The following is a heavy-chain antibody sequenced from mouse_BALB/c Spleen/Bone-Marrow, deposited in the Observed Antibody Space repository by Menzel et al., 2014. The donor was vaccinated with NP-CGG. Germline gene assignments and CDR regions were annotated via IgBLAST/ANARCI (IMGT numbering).Heavy chain of an antibody. Sequence: EVQLQQSGAELVKPGASVKLSCTASGFNIKDTYMHWVKQRPEQGLEWIGRIDLANGNTKYDPKFQGKATITADTSSNTAYLQLSSLTSEDTAVYSCAFYYYGSSLFAYWGQGTLVTVSA. CDR1: GFNIKDTY. CDR2: IDLANGNT. V-gene: IGHV14-3*02. D-gene: IGHD1-1*01. J-gene: IGHJ3*01. CDR3: AFYYYGSSLFAY.